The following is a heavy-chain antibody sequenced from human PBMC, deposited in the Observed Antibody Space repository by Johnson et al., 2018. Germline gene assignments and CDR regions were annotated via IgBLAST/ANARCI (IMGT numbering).Heavy chain of an antibody. V-gene: IGHV3-30*18. CDR2: LSYSGSDK. Sequence: QVQLVQSGGGVVHPGRSLRLSCAASGFTFSIYGMNWVRQAPGKGLEWVALLSYSGSDKYYADSVKGRFTISRDNSTNPLYLQMNSLGPEDTAGYYCAKASAASWYYYYGLDVWGQGTTVTVSS. CDR1: GFTFSIYG. J-gene: IGHJ6*02. CDR3: AKASAASWYYYYGLDV. D-gene: IGHD6-13*01.